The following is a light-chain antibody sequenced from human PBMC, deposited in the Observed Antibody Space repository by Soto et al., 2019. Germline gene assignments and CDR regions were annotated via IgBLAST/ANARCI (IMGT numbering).Light chain of an antibody. CDR2: DTS. CDR3: QQRTNSPLT. CDR1: LTASTY. J-gene: IGKJ4*01. V-gene: IGKV3-11*01. Sequence: IVLTQSPATLSLSPGERATLSCRSILTASTYLTWYQQKPDQPPRLLIYDTSNMATGIPAEFSGSVFGTDFTLTISSLEPEDFAVYYCQQRTNSPLTFGGGTNVDIK.